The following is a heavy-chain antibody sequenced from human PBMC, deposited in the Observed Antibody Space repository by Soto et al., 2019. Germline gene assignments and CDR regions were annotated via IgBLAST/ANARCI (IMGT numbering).Heavy chain of an antibody. CDR3: ARSSTIFGVAPYYYYYYGMDV. V-gene: IGHV1-69*01. CDR1: GGTFSSYA. CDR2: IIPIFGTA. Sequence: QVQLVQSGVEVKKPGSSVKVSCKASGGTFSSYAISWVRQAPGQGLEWMGGIIPIFGTANYAQKFQGRVTITADESTSTAYMVLSSLRSEDTAVYYCARSSTIFGVAPYYYYYYGMDVWGQGTTVTVSS. J-gene: IGHJ6*02. D-gene: IGHD3-3*01.